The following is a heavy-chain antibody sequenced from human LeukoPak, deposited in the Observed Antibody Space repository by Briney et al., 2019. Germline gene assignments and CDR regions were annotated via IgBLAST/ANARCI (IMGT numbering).Heavy chain of an antibody. CDR3: AKGPFLTSIAVAGHSFDY. V-gene: IGHV3-9*01. J-gene: IGHJ4*02. CDR1: GFTFDDYA. CDR2: ISWNSGSI. D-gene: IGHD6-19*01. Sequence: GRSLRLSCAAFGFTFDDYAMHWVRQAPGKGLEWVSGISWNSGSIEYADSVKGRFTISKDNAKNSLYLQMNSLRAEDTALYYCAKGPFLTSIAVAGHSFDYWGQGTLLTVSS.